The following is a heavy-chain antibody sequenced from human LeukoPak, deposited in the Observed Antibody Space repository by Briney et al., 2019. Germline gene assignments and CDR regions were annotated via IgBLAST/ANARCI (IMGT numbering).Heavy chain of an antibody. J-gene: IGHJ4*02. D-gene: IGHD3-10*01. V-gene: IGHV3-23*01. CDR2: IIYSGDNT. CDR1: GFTFSYFS. Sequence: GGSLRLSCVASGFTFSYFSMSWVRQAPGKGLGWVAAIIYSGDNTYYAGSVRGRFTISRDNSKNTLFLQMNSLGAEDTAIYYCAKKGYYGSGTPYFDYWGQGTLVTVSS. CDR3: AKKGYYGSGTPYFDY.